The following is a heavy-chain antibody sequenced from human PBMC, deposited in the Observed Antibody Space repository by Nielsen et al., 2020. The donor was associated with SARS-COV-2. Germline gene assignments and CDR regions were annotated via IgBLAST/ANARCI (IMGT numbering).Heavy chain of an antibody. V-gene: IGHV1-69*13. J-gene: IGHJ5*02. CDR1: GYTFTSYY. CDR2: IIPIFGTA. CDR3: ARFYSSSWYNWFDP. Sequence: SVKVSCKASGYTFTSYYMHWVRQAPGQGLEWMGGIIPIFGTANYAQKFQGRVTITADESTSTAYMELSSLRSEDTAVYYCARFYSSSWYNWFDPWGQGTLVTVSS. D-gene: IGHD6-13*01.